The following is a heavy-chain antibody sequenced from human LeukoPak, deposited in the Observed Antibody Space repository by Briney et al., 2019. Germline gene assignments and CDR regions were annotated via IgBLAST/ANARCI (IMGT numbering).Heavy chain of an antibody. CDR3: ARVGEVGNWYFDL. CDR2: INSDGSST. D-gene: IGHD7-27*01. J-gene: IGHJ2*01. CDR1: GFTVSSYW. Sequence: GGSLRLSCAASGFTVSSYWMHWVRQGPGKELVWVSRINSDGSSTSYADSVKGRFTISRDNAKNTLHLQMNSLRADDTAVYYCARVGEVGNWYFDLWGRGTLVSVSS. V-gene: IGHV3-74*01.